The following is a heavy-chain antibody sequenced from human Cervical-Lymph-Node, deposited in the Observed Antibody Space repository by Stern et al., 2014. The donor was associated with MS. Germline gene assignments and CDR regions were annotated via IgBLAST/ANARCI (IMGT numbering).Heavy chain of an antibody. CDR3: ARATGAATSILY. D-gene: IGHD1-14*01. CDR2: INDNGTA. V-gene: IGHV4-59*01. J-gene: IGHJ4*02. CDR1: GGSISSFY. Sequence: MQLVESGPGLLKPSETLSLTCSVSGGSISSFYWTWIRQPPGKGLEWIGYINDNGTATYNPSLKSRVTMSVDMSTNQLSLRLTSLIAADSAVYYCARATGAATSILYWGQGTLVTVSS.